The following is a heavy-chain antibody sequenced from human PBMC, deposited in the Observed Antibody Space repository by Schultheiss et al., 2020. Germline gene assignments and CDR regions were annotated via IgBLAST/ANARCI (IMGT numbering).Heavy chain of an antibody. J-gene: IGHJ6*02. CDR2: INSDGSST. CDR1: GFTFSSYW. D-gene: IGHD6-13*01. Sequence: GGSLRLSCAASGFTFSSYWMHWVRQAPGKGLVWVSRINSDGSSTSYADSVKGRFTISRDNAKNTLYLQMNSLRAEDTAVYYCARAVSSSWYYYYGMDVWGQGTTVTVSS. V-gene: IGHV3-74*01. CDR3: ARAVSSSWYYYYGMDV.